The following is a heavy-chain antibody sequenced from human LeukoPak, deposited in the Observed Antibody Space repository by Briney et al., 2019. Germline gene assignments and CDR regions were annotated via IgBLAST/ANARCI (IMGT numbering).Heavy chain of an antibody. D-gene: IGHD3-22*01. J-gene: IGHJ4*01. CDR3: AKAAGDSSGYYGTPFDS. CDR1: EFTFSNYA. Sequence: GGSLRLSCAASEFTFSNYAMHWVRQAPGKGLEWLTVIPYDESNKYYADSVKGRFTISRDNSKNMLYLQMNSLRVEDTAVYYCAKAAGDSSGYYGTPFDSWGHGTLVTVSS. V-gene: IGHV3-30*04. CDR2: IPYDESNK.